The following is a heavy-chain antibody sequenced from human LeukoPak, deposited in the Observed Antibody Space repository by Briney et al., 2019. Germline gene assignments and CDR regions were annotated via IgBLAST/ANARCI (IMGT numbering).Heavy chain of an antibody. V-gene: IGHV1-69*13. J-gene: IGHJ4*02. CDR1: GGTFSSYA. CDR2: IIPIFGTA. Sequence: SVKVSCKASGGTFSSYAISWVRQAPGRGLEWMGGIIPIFGTANYAQKFQGRVTITADESTSTAYMELSSLRSEDTAVYYCARCVVSGYGNDYWGQGTLVTVSS. CDR3: ARCVVSGYGNDY. D-gene: IGHD3-3*01.